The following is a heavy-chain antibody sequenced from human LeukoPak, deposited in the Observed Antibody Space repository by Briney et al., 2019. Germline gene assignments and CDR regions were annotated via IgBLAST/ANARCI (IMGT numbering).Heavy chain of an antibody. CDR3: ARDLAVTTTGAAFDI. Sequence: SETLSLTCTVSGGSISSYYWSWIRQPPGKGLEWIGSIYYSGSTYYNPSLKSRVTISVDTSKNQFSLKLSSVTAADTAVYYCARDLAVTTTGAAFDIWGQGTMVTVSS. CDR2: IYYSGST. V-gene: IGHV4-39*07. J-gene: IGHJ3*02. D-gene: IGHD4-17*01. CDR1: GGSISSYY.